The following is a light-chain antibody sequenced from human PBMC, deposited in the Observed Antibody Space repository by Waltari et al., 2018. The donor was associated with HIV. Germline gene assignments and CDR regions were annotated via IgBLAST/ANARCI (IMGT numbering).Light chain of an antibody. V-gene: IGKV1-5*03. CDR2: TAC. CDR1: QSISSW. CDR3: QQYNSDPWT. Sequence: DIQMTQSPSTLSASVGDRVTITCRAIQSISSWLARYQQKPGKAPKLLVYTACSLESGVPSRFSGSGSGTEFTLTISSLQPGDFATYYCQQYNSDPWTFGQGTKVEMK. J-gene: IGKJ1*01.